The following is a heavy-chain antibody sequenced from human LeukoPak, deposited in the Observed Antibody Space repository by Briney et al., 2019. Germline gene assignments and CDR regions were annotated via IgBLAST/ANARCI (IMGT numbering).Heavy chain of an antibody. CDR3: AKAGRPPSSRYYYYYMDV. CDR1: GFTFDDYA. V-gene: IGHV3-43D*04. D-gene: IGHD3-10*01. J-gene: IGHJ6*03. Sequence: PGGSLRLSCAASGFTFDDYAMHLVRQALGRGLEWVSLISWDGGSTYYADSVKGRFTISRDNSKNSLYLQMNSLRAEDTALYYCAKAGRPPSSRYYYYYMDVWGKGTTVTVSS. CDR2: ISWDGGST.